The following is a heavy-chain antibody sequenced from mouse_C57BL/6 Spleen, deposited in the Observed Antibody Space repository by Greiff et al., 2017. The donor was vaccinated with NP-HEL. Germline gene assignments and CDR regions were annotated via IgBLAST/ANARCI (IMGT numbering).Heavy chain of an antibody. V-gene: IGHV1-54*01. Sequence: QVQLQQSGAELVRPGTSVKVSCKASGYAFTNYLIEWVKQRPGQGLEWIGVINPGSGGTNYNEKFKGKATLTADKSSSTAYMQLSSLTSEDSAVYFCARKLMRLYAMDYWGQGTSVTVSS. D-gene: IGHD3-2*02. CDR1: GYAFTNYL. J-gene: IGHJ4*01. CDR2: INPGSGGT. CDR3: ARKLMRLYAMDY.